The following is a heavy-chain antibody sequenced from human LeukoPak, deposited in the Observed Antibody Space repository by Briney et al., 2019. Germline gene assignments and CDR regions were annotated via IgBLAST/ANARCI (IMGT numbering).Heavy chain of an antibody. J-gene: IGHJ6*03. CDR2: IIPIFGTA. CDR3: ARATLYDFWSGYSYYYYMDV. V-gene: IGHV1-69*13. D-gene: IGHD3-3*01. CDR1: GGTFSSYA. Sequence: SVKVSCKASGGTFSSYAISWVRQAPGQGLEWVGGIIPIFGTANYAQKFQGRVTITADESTSTAYMELSSLRSEDTAVYYCARATLYDFWSGYSYYYYMDVWVKGSTVTVSS.